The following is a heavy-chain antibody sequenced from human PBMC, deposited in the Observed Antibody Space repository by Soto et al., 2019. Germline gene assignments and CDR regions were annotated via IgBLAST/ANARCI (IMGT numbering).Heavy chain of an antibody. CDR3: ARWIRGNYNDSGRYRVQNYFHP. Sequence: QVQLEQSGAELKKPGASVKVSCKASSYTSTTYGISWVRQAPGQGLEWMGWIGVHSGNTNYAQKFQGRVTMTTDTSTNTAYMELRSLRSDDTAVYYCARWIRGNYNDSGRYRVQNYFHPLGQGNLVTGS. CDR2: IGVHSGNT. J-gene: IGHJ4*01. D-gene: IGHD3-10*01. V-gene: IGHV1-18*01. CDR1: SYTSTTYG.